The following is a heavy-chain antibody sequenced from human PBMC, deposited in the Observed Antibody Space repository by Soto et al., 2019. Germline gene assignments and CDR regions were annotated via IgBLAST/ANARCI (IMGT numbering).Heavy chain of an antibody. CDR2: IYYSGST. CDR1: GGSISSGDYY. D-gene: IGHD2-2*01. Sequence: QVQLQESGPGLVKPSQTLSLTCTVSGGSISSGDYYWSWIRQPPGKGLEWIGYIYYSGSTYYNPSLKSRVTISVDPSKNQFSLKLSSVTAADTAVYYCARVGCSSTSCPQAYSSSWFPFDYWGQGTLVTVSS. J-gene: IGHJ4*02. CDR3: ARVGCSSTSCPQAYSSSWFPFDY. V-gene: IGHV4-30-4*01.